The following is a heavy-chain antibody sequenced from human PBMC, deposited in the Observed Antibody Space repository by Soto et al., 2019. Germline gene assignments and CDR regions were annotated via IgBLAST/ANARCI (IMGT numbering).Heavy chain of an antibody. CDR1: GFTFSSYA. D-gene: IGHD4-17*01. V-gene: IGHV3-30-3*01. J-gene: IGHJ4*02. Sequence: QVQLVESGGGVVQPGRSLRLSCAASGFTFSSYAMHWVRQAPGKGLEWVAVISYDGSNKYYADSVKGRFTISRDNSKNTLYLQMNSLRAEDTDVYYCARDRHYGGHFYFDYWGQGTLVTVSS. CDR2: ISYDGSNK. CDR3: ARDRHYGGHFYFDY.